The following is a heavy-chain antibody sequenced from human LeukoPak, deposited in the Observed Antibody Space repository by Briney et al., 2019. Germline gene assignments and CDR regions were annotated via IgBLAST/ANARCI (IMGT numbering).Heavy chain of an antibody. D-gene: IGHD6-19*01. Sequence: GGSLRLSCAASGFTFSNSAMSWVRQAPGKGLEWVAATSSSDAGTYHADSVRGRFTISRDNSKNTLYLQMNSLRAEDTAVYYCARGEGSGWYARILHFDYWGQGTLVTVSS. CDR3: ARGEGSGWYARILHFDY. CDR2: TSSSDAGT. V-gene: IGHV3-23*01. CDR1: GFTFSNSA. J-gene: IGHJ4*02.